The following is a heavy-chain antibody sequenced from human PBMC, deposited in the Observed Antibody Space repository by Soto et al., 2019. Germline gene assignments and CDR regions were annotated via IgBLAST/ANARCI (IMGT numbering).Heavy chain of an antibody. Sequence: GESLKISCKGSGYSFTSHWIGWMRRMPGKGLEWMGIIHPDDSEIRYSPSFQGQVTFSVDRTISTAYLQWSSLKASDTAMYYCARQHRDYYLDAFDIWGQGTMVTVSS. J-gene: IGHJ3*02. CDR2: IHPDDSEI. CDR1: GYSFTSHW. V-gene: IGHV5-51*01. D-gene: IGHD3-22*01. CDR3: ARQHRDYYLDAFDI.